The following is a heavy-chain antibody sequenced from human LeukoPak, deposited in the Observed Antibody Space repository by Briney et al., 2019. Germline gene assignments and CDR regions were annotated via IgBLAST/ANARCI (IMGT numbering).Heavy chain of an antibody. Sequence: SVKVSCKASGGTFSSYAISWVRQAPGQGLEWMGRIIPILGIANYAQKFQGRVTITADKSTSTAYMELSSLRSEDTAVYYCARGGGYNYGYLDYWGQGTLVTVSS. J-gene: IGHJ4*02. V-gene: IGHV1-69*04. CDR2: IIPILGIA. D-gene: IGHD5-18*01. CDR3: ARGGGYNYGYLDY. CDR1: GGTFSSYA.